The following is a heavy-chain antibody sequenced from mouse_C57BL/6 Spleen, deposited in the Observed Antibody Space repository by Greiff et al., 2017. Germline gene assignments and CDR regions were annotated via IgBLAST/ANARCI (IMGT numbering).Heavy chain of an antibody. J-gene: IGHJ4*01. V-gene: IGHV1-52*01. CDR1: GYTFTSYW. D-gene: IGHD2-4*01. Sequence: QVQLQQPGAELVRPGSSVKLSCKASGYTFTSYWMHWVKQRPIQGLEWIGNIDPSDSETHYNQKFKDKATLTVDKSSSTAYMQLSSLTSEDSAVXYCARYDYGGGYYARDYWGQGTSVTVSS. CDR2: IDPSDSET. CDR3: ARYDYGGGYYARDY.